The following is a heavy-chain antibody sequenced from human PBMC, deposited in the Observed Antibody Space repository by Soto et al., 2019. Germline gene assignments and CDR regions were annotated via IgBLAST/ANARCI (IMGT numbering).Heavy chain of an antibody. Sequence: QVQLVQSGAEVKKPGSSVKVSCKASGGTFSSYTISWVRQAPGQGLEWMGRIIPIIGIANYAQKFQGRVTITADKYTSTAYMELSSLRSEDTAVDYCSRSNVQYGDYVLSRWGQGTLVTVSS. CDR2: IIPIIGIA. J-gene: IGHJ4*02. V-gene: IGHV1-69*02. CDR3: SRSNVQYGDYVLSR. D-gene: IGHD4-17*01. CDR1: GGTFSSYT.